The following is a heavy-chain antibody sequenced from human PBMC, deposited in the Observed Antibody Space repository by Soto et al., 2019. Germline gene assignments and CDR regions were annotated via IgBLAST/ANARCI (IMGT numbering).Heavy chain of an antibody. CDR1: GGTFSSYA. D-gene: IGHD6-6*01. V-gene: IGHV1-69*13. Sequence: GASVKVSCKASGGTFSSYAISWVRQAPGQGLEWMGGIIPIFGTANYAQKFQGRVTITADESTSTAYMELSSLRSEDTAVYYCARDEYSSSSELYYYYYYGMDVWGQGTRSPSP. J-gene: IGHJ6*02. CDR2: IIPIFGTA. CDR3: ARDEYSSSSELYYYYYYGMDV.